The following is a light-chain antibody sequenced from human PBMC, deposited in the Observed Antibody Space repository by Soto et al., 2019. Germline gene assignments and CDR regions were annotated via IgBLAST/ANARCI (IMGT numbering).Light chain of an antibody. V-gene: IGKV3-15*01. CDR1: QRVSSN. CDR3: QQYNNWPRT. J-gene: IGKJ1*01. CDR2: GES. Sequence: EIVMTQSPATLSVSPGERDTLYCRASQRVSSNLAWYKKKHGQAPRLLIYGESTRETGIPARFSGSGSGTEFTLTISSLQSEDFAVYYCQQYNNWPRTFGQGTKV.